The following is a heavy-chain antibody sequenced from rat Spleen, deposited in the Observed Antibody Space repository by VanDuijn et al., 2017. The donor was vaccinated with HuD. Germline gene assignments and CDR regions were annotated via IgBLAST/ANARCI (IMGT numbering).Heavy chain of an antibody. CDR3: NREGLMYTTDIPHY. CDR1: GFSLTSNG. CDR2: ISSGGST. V-gene: IGHV2S12*01. D-gene: IGHD1-6*01. Sequence: QVQLKESGPGLVQPSQTLSLTCTVSGFSLTSNGVSWVRQPPGKGLEWIAAISSGGSTYYNSALKSRLSISRETSKSQVFLKINRLQTEDTAIYFCNREGLMYTTDIPHYWGQGVMVTVSS. J-gene: IGHJ2*01.